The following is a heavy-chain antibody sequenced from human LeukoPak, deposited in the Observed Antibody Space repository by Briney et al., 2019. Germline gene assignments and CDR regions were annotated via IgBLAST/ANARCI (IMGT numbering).Heavy chain of an antibody. CDR2: ISSSGRTT. CDR1: GFTFSSYE. Sequence: PGGSLRLSCAASGFTFSSYEMNWVRQAPGKGLEGVSYISSSGRTTYYADSVKGRFTISRDNAKNSLFLQMDSLRADDTAVYYCARVTELVAFDYWGQGTLVTVSS. D-gene: IGHD3-10*01. J-gene: IGHJ4*02. CDR3: ARVTELVAFDY. V-gene: IGHV3-48*03.